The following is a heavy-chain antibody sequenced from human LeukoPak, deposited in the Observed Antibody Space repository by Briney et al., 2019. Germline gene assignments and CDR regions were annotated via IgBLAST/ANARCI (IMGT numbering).Heavy chain of an antibody. V-gene: IGHV1-69*01. Sequence: GSSVKVSCKASGGTFSSYAISWVRQAPGQGLEWMGGIIPIFGTANYAQKFQGRVTITADESTSTAYMELSSLRSEDTAVYYCARSSLRFWGRGSPHFDYWGQGTLVTVSS. D-gene: IGHD3-3*01. CDR2: IIPIFGTA. CDR3: ARSSLRFWGRGSPHFDY. CDR1: GGTFSSYA. J-gene: IGHJ4*02.